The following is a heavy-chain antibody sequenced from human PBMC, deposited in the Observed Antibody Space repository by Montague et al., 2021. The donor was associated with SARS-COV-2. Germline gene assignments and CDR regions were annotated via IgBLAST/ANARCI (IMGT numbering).Heavy chain of an antibody. CDR2: IHDSGST. CDR1: GGSISSSNW. D-gene: IGHD4/OR15-4a*01. J-gene: IGHJ4*02. V-gene: IGHV4-4*02. Sequence: SETLSLTCAVSGGSISSSNWWSCGRQPPAKGLEWIREIHDSGSTXXNPXXXSRVIMSVDRTNNHFSLRMSTVSAADTAMYYCARGGYGGWTGYYFDYWGQGTLVTVSS. CDR3: ARGGYGGWTGYYFDY.